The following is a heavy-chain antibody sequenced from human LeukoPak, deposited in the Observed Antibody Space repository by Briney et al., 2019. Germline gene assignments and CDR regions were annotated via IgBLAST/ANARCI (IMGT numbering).Heavy chain of an antibody. D-gene: IGHD3-3*01. CDR3: ARDGAQEWSDY. CDR2: ISSSSSYI. CDR1: GFTFSSYS. V-gene: IGHV3-21*01. J-gene: IGHJ4*02. Sequence: GGSLRLPCAASGFTFSSYSMNWVRQAPGKGLEWVSSISSSSSYIYYADSVTGRFTISRDNAKNSLYLQMNSLRAEDTAVYYCARDGAQEWSDYWGQGTLVTVSS.